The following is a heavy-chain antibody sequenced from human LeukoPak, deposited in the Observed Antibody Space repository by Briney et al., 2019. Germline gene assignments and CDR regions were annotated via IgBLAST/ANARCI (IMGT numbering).Heavy chain of an antibody. J-gene: IGHJ4*02. CDR3: AREYRGYSGYDWEYYFDY. D-gene: IGHD5-12*01. Sequence: ASVKVSCKASGYTFTSYYMHWVRQAPGQGLEWMGIINPSGGSTSYAQKFQGRVTMTRDTSTSTVYMELSSLRSEDTAVYYCAREYRGYSGYDWEYYFDYWGQGTLVTVSS. V-gene: IGHV1-46*01. CDR2: INPSGGST. CDR1: GYTFTSYY.